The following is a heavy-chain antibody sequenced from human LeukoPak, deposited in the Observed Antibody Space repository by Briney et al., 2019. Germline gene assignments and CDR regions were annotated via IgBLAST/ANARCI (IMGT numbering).Heavy chain of an antibody. CDR1: GFTFGTYG. J-gene: IGHJ4*02. CDR3: TRDSGDWAVDY. D-gene: IGHD2-21*02. V-gene: IGHV3-30*02. CDR2: IRHHGRDK. Sequence: PGGSLRLSCAVSGFTFGTYGMHWVRQAPGKGLESVSFIRHHGRDKYYADSVKGHFTISRDNSKNTLYLQMNNLRAEDTAMYYCTRDSGDWAVDYWGQGTLVTVSS.